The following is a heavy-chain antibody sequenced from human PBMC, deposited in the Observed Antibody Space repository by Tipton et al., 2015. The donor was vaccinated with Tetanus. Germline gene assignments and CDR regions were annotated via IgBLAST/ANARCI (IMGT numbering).Heavy chain of an antibody. Sequence: QSGAEVKKPGASVKVSCKASGYTFTSYDINWVRQATGQGLEWMGWMNPNSGNTGYAQKFQGRVTMTRNTSISAAYMELSSLRSEDTAVYYCASIDSSGYYLDYWGQGTLVTVSS. V-gene: IGHV1-8*01. J-gene: IGHJ4*02. CDR1: GYTFTSYD. CDR2: MNPNSGNT. CDR3: ASIDSSGYYLDY. D-gene: IGHD3-22*01.